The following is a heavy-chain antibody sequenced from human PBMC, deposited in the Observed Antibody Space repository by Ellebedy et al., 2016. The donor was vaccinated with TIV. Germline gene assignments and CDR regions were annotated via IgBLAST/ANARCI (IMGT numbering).Heavy chain of an antibody. CDR3: ARDQWLGRAYYFDY. Sequence: GGSLRLSCEASGFTFSNYWMTWVRQAPGKGLEWVANVKQDGSEENYVDSVKGRFSISRDNTKNSLYLQMNSLRDEDTAVYYCARDQWLGRAYYFDYWGQGTLLTVSS. CDR2: VKQDGSEE. J-gene: IGHJ4*02. V-gene: IGHV3-7*01. CDR1: GFTFSNYW. D-gene: IGHD6-19*01.